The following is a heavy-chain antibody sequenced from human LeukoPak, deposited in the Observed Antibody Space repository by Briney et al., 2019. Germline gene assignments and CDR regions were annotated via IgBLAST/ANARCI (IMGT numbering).Heavy chain of an antibody. V-gene: IGHV3-21*01. J-gene: IGHJ4*02. CDR2: ISSSSSYI. Sequence: PGGSLRLSCAASGFTFSSYSVNWVRQAPGKGLEWVSSISSSSSYIYYADSVKGRFTISRGNAENSLYLQMNSLRAEDTAVYYCARALYGSGSYPGYWGQGTLVTVSS. CDR3: ARALYGSGSYPGY. D-gene: IGHD3-10*01. CDR1: GFTFSSYS.